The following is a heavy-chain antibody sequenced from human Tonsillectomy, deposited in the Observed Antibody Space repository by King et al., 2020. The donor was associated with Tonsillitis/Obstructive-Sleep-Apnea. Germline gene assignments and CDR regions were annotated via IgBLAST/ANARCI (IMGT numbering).Heavy chain of an antibody. CDR2: IDPSDSYI. V-gene: IGHV5-10-1*01. D-gene: IGHD4-17*01. Sequence: QLVQSGAEVKKPGASLRISCKGSGYSFSTYWIRWVRQMPGKGLEWMGRIDPSDSYINYSPSFQGHGTISTDKSISTAYLQWRSLKASDTAIYYCARHLPTVTTVDYWGQGTLVTVSS. CDR3: ARHLPTVTTVDY. J-gene: IGHJ4*02. CDR1: GYSFSTYW.